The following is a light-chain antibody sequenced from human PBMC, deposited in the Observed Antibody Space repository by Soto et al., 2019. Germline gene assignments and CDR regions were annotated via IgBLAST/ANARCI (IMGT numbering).Light chain of an antibody. CDR1: QSVLYSSNNKNY. Sequence: DIVMTQSPDSLAVSLGERATINCKSSQSVLYSSNNKNYLAWYQQKPGQPPKLLIYWASTRESGVPDRFTGSGSGTDFPLPISSLQAEDVALYYCQQYYSTPITFGQGTRLEIK. V-gene: IGKV4-1*01. CDR3: QQYYSTPIT. CDR2: WAS. J-gene: IGKJ5*01.